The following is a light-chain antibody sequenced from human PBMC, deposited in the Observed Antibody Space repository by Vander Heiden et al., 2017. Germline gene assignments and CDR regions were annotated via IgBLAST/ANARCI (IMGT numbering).Light chain of an antibody. CDR3: QQRSNWQIT. V-gene: IGKV3-11*01. CDR1: QSVNSY. CDR2: DAS. J-gene: IGKJ5*01. Sequence: ETELTQSPGTLSLSPGERATLSCRASQSVNSYLAWYQQKPGQAPRLLIYDASNRATGIPARFSGSGSGTDFTLTISSLEPEDSAVYYCQQRSNWQITFGQGTRLXIK.